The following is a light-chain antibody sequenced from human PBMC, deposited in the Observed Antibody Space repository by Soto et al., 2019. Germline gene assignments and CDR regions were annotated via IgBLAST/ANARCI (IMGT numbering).Light chain of an antibody. CDR3: HQRSNWPKT. V-gene: IGKV3-11*01. CDR2: DAS. Sequence: EIVLTQSPATLSLSPGERATLSCRASQSVTSYLAWYQQKPGQAPRLLIYDASNRATGIPARFSGSGSGTDFTLTISSLEPEDFAVNYCHQRSNWPKTFGQGTKVEIK. J-gene: IGKJ2*01. CDR1: QSVTSY.